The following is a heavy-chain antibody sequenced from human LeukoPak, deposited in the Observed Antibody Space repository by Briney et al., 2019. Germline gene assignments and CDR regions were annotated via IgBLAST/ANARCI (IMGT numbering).Heavy chain of an antibody. J-gene: IGHJ4*02. CDR2: INPNSGGT. CDR3: ARGFHSSSWYYFDY. Sequence: ASVKVSCKASGYTFTGYYMHWVRQAPGQGLEWMGRINPNSGGTNYAQKFQGRVTMTRDTSISTAYMELSRLRCDDTAVYYCARGFHSSSWYYFDYWGQGTLVTVSS. CDR1: GYTFTGYY. V-gene: IGHV1-2*06. D-gene: IGHD6-13*01.